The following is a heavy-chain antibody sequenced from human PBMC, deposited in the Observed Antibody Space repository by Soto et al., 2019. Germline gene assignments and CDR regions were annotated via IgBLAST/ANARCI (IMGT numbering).Heavy chain of an antibody. CDR3: ARQGSGWGDYYYGMDV. J-gene: IGHJ6*02. CDR2: IYPGDSDT. CDR1: GYSFTSYW. D-gene: IGHD6-19*01. Sequence: GESLKISCKGFGYSFTSYWIGWVRQMPGKGLEWMGIIYPGDSDTRYSPSFQGQVTISADKSITTAYLKWSSLKASDTAMYYCARQGSGWGDYYYGMDVWGQGNRVTVSS. V-gene: IGHV5-51*01.